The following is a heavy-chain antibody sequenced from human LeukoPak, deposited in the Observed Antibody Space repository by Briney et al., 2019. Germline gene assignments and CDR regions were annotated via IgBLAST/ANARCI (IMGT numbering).Heavy chain of an antibody. CDR2: IYHSGST. CDR1: GYSISSGYY. V-gene: IGHV4-38-2*02. J-gene: IGHJ5*02. D-gene: IGHD3-22*01. CDR3: ARGCRWRDYYDSSGYYGDWFDP. Sequence: PSETLSLTCTVSGYSISSGYYWGWIRQPPGKGLEWIGSIYHSGSTYYNPSLKSRVTISVDTSKNQFSLKLSSVTAADTAVYYCARGCRWRDYYDSSGYYGDWFDPWGQGTLVTVSS.